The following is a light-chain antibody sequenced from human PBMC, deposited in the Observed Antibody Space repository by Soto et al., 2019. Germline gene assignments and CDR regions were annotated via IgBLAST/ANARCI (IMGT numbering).Light chain of an antibody. Sequence: IALTQSPATVSVSPGDRVTLSCWASQNIYSNLGWYQQRPGQAPRLIIYRASARPTGIPARFSGSGSGTEFTLTISSLQSEDFAIYYCQQADTFPITFGQGTRLEIK. CDR2: RAS. CDR1: QNIYSN. V-gene: IGKV3-15*01. CDR3: QQADTFPIT. J-gene: IGKJ5*01.